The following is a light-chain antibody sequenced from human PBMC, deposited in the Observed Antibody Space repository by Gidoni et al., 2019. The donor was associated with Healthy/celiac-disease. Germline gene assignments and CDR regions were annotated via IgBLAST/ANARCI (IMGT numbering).Light chain of an antibody. CDR3: QQSYSTPQT. J-gene: IGKJ1*01. Sequence: DIQIPHSPSSLSASVGDRVTITCRASQSISSYLNWYQQKPGKAPKLLIYAASSLQSGVPSRFSGSGSGTDFTLNISSLKPEDFATYYCQQSYSTPQTFGQXTKVEIK. V-gene: IGKV1-39*01. CDR1: QSISSY. CDR2: AAS.